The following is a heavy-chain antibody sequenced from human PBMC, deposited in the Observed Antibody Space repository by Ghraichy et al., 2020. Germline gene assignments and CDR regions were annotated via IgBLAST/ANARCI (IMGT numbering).Heavy chain of an antibody. D-gene: IGHD4-17*01. CDR3: ATYGDGAFDF. V-gene: IGHV3-7*03. Sequence: GESLNISCGASGFTFYTYWMSWVRQPPGKGLEWVATINPDGSEKYHVDSLKGRFTISRDNDKNSLYLLMKSLRVEDTAVYYCATYGDGAFDFWGQGTMLTVSP. J-gene: IGHJ3*01. CDR1: GFTFYTYW. CDR2: INPDGSEK.